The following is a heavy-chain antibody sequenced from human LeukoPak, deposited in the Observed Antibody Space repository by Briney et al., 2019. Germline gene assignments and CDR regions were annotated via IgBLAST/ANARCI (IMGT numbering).Heavy chain of an antibody. CDR2: ISFDGSNK. Sequence: GGSLRLSCAASGFTFSTYWMGWVRQAPGKGLEWVTEISFDGSNKHYVDSVKGRFTISRDNSKNTLYLQMNSLSAEDTAVYYCAAYHVSHSESGYWGQGTLVTVSS. CDR1: GFTFSTYW. D-gene: IGHD1-14*01. CDR3: AAYHVSHSESGY. V-gene: IGHV3-30*03. J-gene: IGHJ4*02.